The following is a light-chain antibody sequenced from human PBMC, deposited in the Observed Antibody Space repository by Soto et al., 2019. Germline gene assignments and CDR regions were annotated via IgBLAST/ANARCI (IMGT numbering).Light chain of an antibody. J-gene: IGKJ1*01. CDR1: QSISSY. V-gene: IGKV1-39*01. Sequence: DIHITHSPSSLSSSVVYIFTLTCRASQSISSYLNWFQQKPGKAPKLLIYAASTLQSGVPSRFSGSGSGTDFTLTISSLQPEDFATYYCHQSYSKRAFGQGTKVDNK. CDR3: HQSYSKRA. CDR2: AAS.